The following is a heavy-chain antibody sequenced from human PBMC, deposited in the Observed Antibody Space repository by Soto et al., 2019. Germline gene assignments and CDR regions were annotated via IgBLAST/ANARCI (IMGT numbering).Heavy chain of an antibody. J-gene: IGHJ5*02. CDR1: GFTFSSYA. CDR2: ISGSGGST. Sequence: GGSLRLSCAASGFTFSSYAMSWVRQAPGKGLEWVSAISGSGGSTYYADSVKGRFTISRDNSKNTLYLQMNSLRAEDTAVYYCAKDRGISSGSYYWFDPWGQGTLVTVSS. V-gene: IGHV3-23*01. D-gene: IGHD1-26*01. CDR3: AKDRGISSGSYYWFDP.